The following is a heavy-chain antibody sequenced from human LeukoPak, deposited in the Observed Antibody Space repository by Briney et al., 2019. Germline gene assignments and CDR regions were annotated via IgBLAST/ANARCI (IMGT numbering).Heavy chain of an antibody. CDR1: GYTFTGYY. V-gene: IGHV1-2*02. D-gene: IGHD3-22*01. Sequence: ASVKVSCKASGYTFTGYYMHWVRQAPGQGLEWMGWINPNSGGTNYAQKFQGRVTMTRDTSISTAYMELSSLRSEDTAVYYCARGRLYDTRAGYGMDVWGQGTTVTVSS. J-gene: IGHJ6*02. CDR2: INPNSGGT. CDR3: ARGRLYDTRAGYGMDV.